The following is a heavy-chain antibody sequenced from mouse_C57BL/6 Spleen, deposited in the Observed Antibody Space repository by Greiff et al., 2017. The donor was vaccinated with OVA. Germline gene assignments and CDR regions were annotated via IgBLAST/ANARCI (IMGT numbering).Heavy chain of an antibody. V-gene: IGHV1-50*01. CDR1: GYTFTSYW. J-gene: IGHJ2*01. D-gene: IGHD3-2*02. CDR2: IDPYDSYT. CDR3: ARGGGQLRPTYFDY. Sequence: QVQLQQPGAELVKPGASVKLSCKASGYTFTSYWMQWVKQRPGQGLEWIGEIDPYDSYTNYNQKFKGKATLTVDTSSSTAYMQLSSLTSEDSAVYYNARGGGQLRPTYFDYWGQGTTLTVSS.